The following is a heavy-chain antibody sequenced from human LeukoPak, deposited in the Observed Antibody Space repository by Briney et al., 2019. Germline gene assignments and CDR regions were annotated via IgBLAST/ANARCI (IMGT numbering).Heavy chain of an antibody. D-gene: IGHD3-22*01. CDR1: GFTFDDYA. Sequence: PGGSLRLSCAASGFTFDDYAMRWVRHAPGKGVEWVSGISWNSGSIGYADSVKGRFTISRDNAKNSLYLQMNSLRAEDTALYYCAKAYYYDSSGYPSDAFDIWGQGTMVTVSS. V-gene: IGHV3-9*01. J-gene: IGHJ3*02. CDR2: ISWNSGSI. CDR3: AKAYYYDSSGYPSDAFDI.